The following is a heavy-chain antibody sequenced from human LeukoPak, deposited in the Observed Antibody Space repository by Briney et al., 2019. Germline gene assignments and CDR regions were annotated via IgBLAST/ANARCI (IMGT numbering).Heavy chain of an antibody. CDR2: MNPNSGNT. J-gene: IGHJ4*02. Sequence: ASVKVSCKASGYTFTSYDINWVRQATGQGLEWMGWMNPNSGNTGYAQKFQGRVTMTRNTSISTAYMELSSLRSEDTATYYCAKGGANRVYYFDSWGQGTLVTVSS. D-gene: IGHD2/OR15-2a*01. V-gene: IGHV1-8*01. CDR3: AKGGANRVYYFDS. CDR1: GYTFTSYD.